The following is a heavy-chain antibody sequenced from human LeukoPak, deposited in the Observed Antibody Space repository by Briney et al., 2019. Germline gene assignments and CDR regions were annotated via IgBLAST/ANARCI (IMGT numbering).Heavy chain of an antibody. J-gene: IGHJ4*02. CDR3: ARRQQLVEYYFDY. Sequence: ASVKVSCKASGYTFTGYYMHWVRQAPGQGLEWMGRINPNSGGTNYAQKFQGRVTMTTDTSTSTAYMELRSLRSDDTAVYYCARRQQLVEYYFDYWGQGTLVTVSS. CDR1: GYTFTGYY. V-gene: IGHV1-2*06. D-gene: IGHD6-13*01. CDR2: INPNSGGT.